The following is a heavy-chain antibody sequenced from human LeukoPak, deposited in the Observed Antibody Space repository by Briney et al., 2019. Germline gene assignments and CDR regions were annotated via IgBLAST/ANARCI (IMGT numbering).Heavy chain of an antibody. CDR2: IYYSGST. V-gene: IGHV4-59*12. Sequence: SETLSLTCTVSGGSIGYDYWSWIRQPPGKGLEWIGYIYYSGSTNYDPSLKSRVTISVDTSKNQFSLKLSSVTAADTAVYYCARGGGIAAVDYWGQGTLVTVSS. D-gene: IGHD6-25*01. J-gene: IGHJ4*02. CDR1: GGSIGYDY. CDR3: ARGGGIAAVDY.